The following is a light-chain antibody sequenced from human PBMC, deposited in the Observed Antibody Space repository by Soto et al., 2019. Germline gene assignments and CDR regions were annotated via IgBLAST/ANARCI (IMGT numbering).Light chain of an antibody. CDR3: SSFTTTNTWV. V-gene: IGLV2-14*01. J-gene: IGLJ3*02. CDR1: SSDVDSGNF. Sequence: QSALTQPASVSGSPGQSMTISCTGTSSDVDSGNFVSWLQQHPGKAPKLMIYEATNRPSGVSYRFSGAESGNTASLTISGLQAEDEAEYYCSSFTTTNTWVFGGGTKLTVL. CDR2: EAT.